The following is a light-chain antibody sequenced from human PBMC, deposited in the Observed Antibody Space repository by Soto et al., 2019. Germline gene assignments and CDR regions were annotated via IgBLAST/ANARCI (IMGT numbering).Light chain of an antibody. CDR1: QSITTY. Sequence: IQLTQSPSSLSASVGDRVTITCRASQSITTYLNWYQQKPGKAPKLLIYAASTLQSGVPSRFSGSGSGTDFTLTISSLQPEDFATYHCQETYNIPHTFGGGTKVEIK. V-gene: IGKV1-39*01. CDR3: QETYNIPHT. CDR2: AAS. J-gene: IGKJ4*01.